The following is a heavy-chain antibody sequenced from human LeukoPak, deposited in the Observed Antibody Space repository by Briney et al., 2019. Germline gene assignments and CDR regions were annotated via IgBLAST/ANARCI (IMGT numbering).Heavy chain of an antibody. V-gene: IGHV3-30-3*01. CDR1: GFSLSNFQ. CDR3: ARSSYSSSSSV. J-gene: IGHJ3*01. CDR2: ISLDGSTE. Sequence: GGSLRLSCVASGFSLSNFQMYWVRQAPGKGLEWVSIISLDGSTEFYADSVKGRFTISRDNAKNSLYLQINSLRAEDTAVYYCARSSYSSSSSVWGQGTMVTVSS. D-gene: IGHD6-6*01.